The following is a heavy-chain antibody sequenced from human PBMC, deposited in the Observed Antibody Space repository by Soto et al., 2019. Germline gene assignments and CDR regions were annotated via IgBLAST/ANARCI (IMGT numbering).Heavy chain of an antibody. V-gene: IGHV3-30*04. CDR2: ISYDERQK. CDR3: VRGFFYDGTLGAFDI. D-gene: IGHD3-22*01. CDR1: GFTFSTYA. J-gene: IGHJ3*02. Sequence: QVQLEESGGGVVQPGRSLRLSCAASGFTFSTYAMHWVRQAPGKGLEWVAVISYDERQKYYADSVKGRFTISRDNPKNKVYLQIHSLRTEDTAVYYCVRGFFYDGTLGAFDIWGQGTLVTVSS.